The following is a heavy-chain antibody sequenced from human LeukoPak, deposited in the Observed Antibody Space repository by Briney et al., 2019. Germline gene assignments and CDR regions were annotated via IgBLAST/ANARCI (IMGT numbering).Heavy chain of an antibody. Sequence: GGSLRLSCAASGFTFSSYAMSWVRQAPGKGLEWVSATSGSGGSTYYADSVKGRFTISRDNSKNTLYLQMNSLRAEDTAVYYCAKDPLWFGELYFDYWGQGTLVTVSS. D-gene: IGHD3-10*01. CDR2: TSGSGGST. J-gene: IGHJ4*02. V-gene: IGHV3-23*01. CDR1: GFTFSSYA. CDR3: AKDPLWFGELYFDY.